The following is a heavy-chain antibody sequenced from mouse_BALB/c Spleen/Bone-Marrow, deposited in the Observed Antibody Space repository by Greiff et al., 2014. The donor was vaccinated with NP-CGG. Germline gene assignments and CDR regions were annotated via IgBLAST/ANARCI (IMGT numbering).Heavy chain of an antibody. CDR3: GRWGDGYYYAMDY. D-gene: IGHD2-3*01. V-gene: IGHV1-37*01. Sequence: EVQLQQSGPDLVKPGASVKLPCKAPGYSFTGYFLNWVRQSHGKSLEWIGRINPFNGDTFYNQKFKGKATLTVDKSSTTAHMELLSLTSEDSAVYYCGRWGDGYYYAMDYWGQGTSVTVSS. CDR1: GYSFTGYF. J-gene: IGHJ4*01. CDR2: INPFNGDT.